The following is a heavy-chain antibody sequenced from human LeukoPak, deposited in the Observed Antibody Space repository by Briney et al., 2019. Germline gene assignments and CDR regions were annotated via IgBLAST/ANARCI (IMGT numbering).Heavy chain of an antibody. V-gene: IGHV4-30-4*08. CDR3: ARGREHVVVVAATPTRWYYYYYMDV. J-gene: IGHJ6*03. Sequence: TSQTLSLTCTVSGGSISSGDYYWSWIRQPPGKGLEWIGYIYYSGSTNYNPSLKSRVTISVDTSKNQFSLKLSSVTAADTAVYYCARGREHVVVVAATPTRWYYYYYMDVWGKGTTVTVSS. CDR2: IYYSGST. D-gene: IGHD2-15*01. CDR1: GGSISSGDYY.